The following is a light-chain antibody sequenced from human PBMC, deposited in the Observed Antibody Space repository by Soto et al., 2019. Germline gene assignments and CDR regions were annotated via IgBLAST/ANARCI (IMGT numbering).Light chain of an antibody. J-gene: IGKJ1*01. CDR3: QQYYNTLWT. CDR2: SAS. CDR1: QSVLYSSNNKNY. V-gene: IGKV4-1*01. Sequence: DIVMTQSPDSLAVSLGERATINCKSSQSVLYSSNNKNYLAWYQQKPGQPPKLLIYSASTRESGVPDRFSGSGSGTDFTLTISSLQAEDVAVYYCQQYYNTLWTFGQGTKVEI.